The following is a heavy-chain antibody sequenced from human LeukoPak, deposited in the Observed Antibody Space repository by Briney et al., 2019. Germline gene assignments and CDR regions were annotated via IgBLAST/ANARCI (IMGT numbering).Heavy chain of an antibody. D-gene: IGHD3-16*01. CDR2: IYSGGST. V-gene: IGHV3-53*01. Sequence: GGSLRLSCAASGFTVSSNYMSWVRQAPGKGLEWVSVIYSGGSTYYADSVKGRFTISRDNAKNSLYLQMNSLRAEDTAVYYCAREDWGTYGMDVWGQGTTVTVSS. CDR1: GFTVSSNY. J-gene: IGHJ6*02. CDR3: AREDWGTYGMDV.